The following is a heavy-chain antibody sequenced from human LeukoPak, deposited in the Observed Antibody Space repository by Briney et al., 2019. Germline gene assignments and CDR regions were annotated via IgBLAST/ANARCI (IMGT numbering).Heavy chain of an antibody. CDR2: ISKSGDST. J-gene: IGHJ3*02. Sequence: GGSLRLSCAASGFTFSSYAMSWVRQAPGKGLEWVSAISKSGDSTFYADSVKGRFTISRDNSQNTLYVQMNSLRAEDTAVYYCARGSVVGATAMAFDIWGQGTMVTVSS. CDR3: ARGSVVGATAMAFDI. V-gene: IGHV3-23*01. D-gene: IGHD1-26*01. CDR1: GFTFSSYA.